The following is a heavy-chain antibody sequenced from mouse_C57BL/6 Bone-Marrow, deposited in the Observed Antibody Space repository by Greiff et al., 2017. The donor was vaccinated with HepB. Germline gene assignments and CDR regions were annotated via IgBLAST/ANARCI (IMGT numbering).Heavy chain of an antibody. J-gene: IGHJ1*03. D-gene: IGHD1-1*01. CDR1: GFTFSSYT. Sequence: EVKVEESGGGLVKPGGSLKLSCAASGFTFSSYTMSWVRQTPEKRLEWVATISGGGGNTYYPDSVKGRFTISRDNAKNTLYLQMSSLRSEDTALYYCSDYYGSSYGYFDVWGTGTTVTVSS. CDR3: SDYYGSSYGYFDV. CDR2: ISGGGGNT. V-gene: IGHV5-9*01.